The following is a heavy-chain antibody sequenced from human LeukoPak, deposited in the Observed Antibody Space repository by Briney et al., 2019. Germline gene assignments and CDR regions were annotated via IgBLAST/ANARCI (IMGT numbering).Heavy chain of an antibody. V-gene: IGHV4-38-2*02. CDR1: GYSISSGYY. Sequence: KPSETLSLTCTVSGYSISSGYYWGWIRQPPGKGLEWIGEINHSGSTNYNPSLKSRVTISVDTSKNQFSLKLSSVTAADTAVYYCARARGYSSSWWVNWGQGTLVTVSS. CDR2: INHSGST. D-gene: IGHD6-13*01. J-gene: IGHJ4*02. CDR3: ARARGYSSSWWVN.